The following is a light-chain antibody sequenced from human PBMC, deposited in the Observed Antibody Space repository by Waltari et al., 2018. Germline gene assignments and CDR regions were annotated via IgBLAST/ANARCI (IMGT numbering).Light chain of an antibody. V-gene: IGLV3-1*01. Sequence: SYELTQPPSVSVSPGQTASITCSGNKLGDKYACWYQQKPGQSPVLVIYQDTKRPSGIPERFSGSNSGNTATLTISGTQARDEADYYCQAWDSSPVVFGGGTKLTVL. J-gene: IGLJ2*01. CDR2: QDT. CDR3: QAWDSSPVV. CDR1: KLGDKY.